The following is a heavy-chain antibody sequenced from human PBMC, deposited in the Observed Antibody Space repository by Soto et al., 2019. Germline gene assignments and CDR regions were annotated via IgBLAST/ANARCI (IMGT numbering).Heavy chain of an antibody. CDR1: GFTFSSYS. V-gene: IGHV3-21*01. Sequence: EVQLVESGGGLVKPGGSLRLSCAASGFTFSSYSMNWVRQAPGKGLEWVSSISSSSSYIYYADSVKGRFTISRDNAKNSLYLQMNSLRAEDTAVYYCARDEAAAGTFDYWGQGTLVTVSS. J-gene: IGHJ4*02. CDR2: ISSSSSYI. D-gene: IGHD6-13*01. CDR3: ARDEAAAGTFDY.